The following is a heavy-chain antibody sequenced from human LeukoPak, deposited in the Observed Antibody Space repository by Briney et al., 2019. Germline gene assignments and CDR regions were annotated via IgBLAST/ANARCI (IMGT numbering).Heavy chain of an antibody. Sequence: GGSVRLSCAASGFTFSIYAMSWVRQAPGKGLEWVSAISSGGSSTYYADSVKGRFTISRDNAKNSLYLQMNSLRAEDTAVYYCARERRSSGYYYSYYYYGMDVWGQGTTVTVSS. CDR1: GFTFSIYA. D-gene: IGHD3-22*01. CDR3: ARERRSSGYYYSYYYYGMDV. CDR2: ISSGGSST. J-gene: IGHJ6*02. V-gene: IGHV3-21*01.